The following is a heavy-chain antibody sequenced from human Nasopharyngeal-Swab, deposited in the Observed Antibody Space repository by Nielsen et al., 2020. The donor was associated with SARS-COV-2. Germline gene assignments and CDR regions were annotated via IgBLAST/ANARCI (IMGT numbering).Heavy chain of an antibody. V-gene: IGHV3-7*04. CDR1: GFPLRQYC. D-gene: IGHD4-23*01. CDR3: ARQSVVTWMDDATDI. J-gene: IGHJ3*02. Sequence: GESVKSSCAASGFPLRQYCMTRVRQPPGKGLEWVSNIKQDGSEQFYADSVKGRFTISRDKAKNSLYLQMDSLRADDTAVYYSARQSVVTWMDDATDIWGQGTMVTVSS. CDR2: IKQDGSEQ.